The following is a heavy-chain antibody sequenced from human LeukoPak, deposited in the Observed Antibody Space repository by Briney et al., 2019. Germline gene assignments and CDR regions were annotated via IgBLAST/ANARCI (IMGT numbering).Heavy chain of an antibody. V-gene: IGHV3-53*01. J-gene: IGHJ4*02. CDR1: GFTVSSNY. CDR2: IYSGGST. CDR3: AKDFEGSGSYYCPFNY. Sequence: GGSLRLSCAASGFTVSSNYMSWVRQAPGKGLEWVSVIYSGGSTYYADSVKGRFTISRDNSENTLFLQMNSLRADDTAIYYCAKDFEGSGSYYCPFNYWGQGALVTVSS. D-gene: IGHD3-10*01.